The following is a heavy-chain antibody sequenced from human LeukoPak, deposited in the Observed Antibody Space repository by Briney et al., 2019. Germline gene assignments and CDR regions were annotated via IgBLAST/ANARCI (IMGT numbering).Heavy chain of an antibody. D-gene: IGHD3-16*02. Sequence: GGSLRLSCAASGFTSSSYSMNWVRQAPGKGLEWVSYISSSSSTIYYADSVKGRFTISRDNAKNSLYLQMNSLRAEDTAVYYCARDSAAYDYVWGSYRYRDTLKNYYYMDVWGKGTTVTVSS. J-gene: IGHJ6*03. CDR1: GFTSSSYS. CDR2: ISSSSSTI. V-gene: IGHV3-48*04. CDR3: ARDSAAYDYVWGSYRYRDTLKNYYYMDV.